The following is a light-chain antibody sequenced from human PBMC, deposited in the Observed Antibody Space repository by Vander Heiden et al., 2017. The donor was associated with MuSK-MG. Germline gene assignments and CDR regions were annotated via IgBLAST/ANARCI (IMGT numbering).Light chain of an antibody. V-gene: IGKV3-11*01. CDR3: QQRSNWPPT. CDR2: DAS. CDR1: QSVSSY. J-gene: IGKJ4*02. Sequence: VLTPSPATLSLSPGERATLSCRASQSVSSYLAWYQQKPGQAPRLLIYDASNRATGIPARFSGSGSGTDFTLTISSLEPEDFAVYYCQQRSNWPPTFGRGTKVEIK.